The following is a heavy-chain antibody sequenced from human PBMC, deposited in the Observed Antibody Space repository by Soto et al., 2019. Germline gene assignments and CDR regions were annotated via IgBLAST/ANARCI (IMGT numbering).Heavy chain of an antibody. D-gene: IGHD3-10*01. CDR3: ARDQFGSGSPSDY. CDR1: GFTFSSYG. J-gene: IGHJ4*02. Sequence: QVQLVESGGGVVQPGRSLRLSCAASGFTFSSYGMHWVRQAPGKGLEWVAVIWYDGSSKYYADSVKGRFTISRDNSKNTLYLQMNSLRAEDTAVYYCARDQFGSGSPSDYWGQGTLVTVSS. V-gene: IGHV3-33*01. CDR2: IWYDGSSK.